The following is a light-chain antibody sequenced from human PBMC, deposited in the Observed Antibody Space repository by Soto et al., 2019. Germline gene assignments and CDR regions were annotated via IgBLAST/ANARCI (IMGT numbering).Light chain of an antibody. CDR2: EVS. Sequence: QSALTQPASVSGSPGQSITISCTGASSDIGSYNYVSWYQQHLGKAPKLIIYEVSNRPSGVSNRLSGSKSGNTASLTISGLQTEDEADYYCSSYTGTTTVFGGGTSLTVL. CDR1: SSDIGSYNY. V-gene: IGLV2-14*01. CDR3: SSYTGTTTV. J-gene: IGLJ3*02.